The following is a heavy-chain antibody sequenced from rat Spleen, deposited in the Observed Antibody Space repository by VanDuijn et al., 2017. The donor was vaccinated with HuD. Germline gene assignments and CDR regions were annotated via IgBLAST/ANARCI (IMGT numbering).Heavy chain of an antibody. J-gene: IGHJ2*01. D-gene: IGHD5-1*01. CDR2: ITNTGDTT. V-gene: IGHV5-31*01. Sequence: EVRLVESGGGLVQPGRSLKLSCAASGFTFSNYGMAWVRQAPGKGLEWVASITNTGDTTYYSDSVRGRFTVSRDNAESTLYLQLNSLRSEDTATYYCNWGPYWGQGVMVTVSS. CDR1: GFTFSNYG. CDR3: NWGPY.